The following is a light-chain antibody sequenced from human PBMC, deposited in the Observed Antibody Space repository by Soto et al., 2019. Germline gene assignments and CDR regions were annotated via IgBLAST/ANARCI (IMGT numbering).Light chain of an antibody. CDR3: SSYTSSSTLYV. CDR2: EVN. V-gene: IGLV2-14*01. CDR1: SSDVGSYTY. Sequence: QSALTQPASVSGSPRQSITICCTGASSDVGSYTYVSWYQQHPGKAPKLMIYEVNNRPSGVSNRFSGSKSGNTASLTISGLQAEDEADYYCSSYTSSSTLYVFGTGTKVTAL. J-gene: IGLJ1*01.